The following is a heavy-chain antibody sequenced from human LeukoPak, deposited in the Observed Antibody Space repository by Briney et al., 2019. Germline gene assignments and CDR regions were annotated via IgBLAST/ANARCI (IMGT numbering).Heavy chain of an antibody. Sequence: GGSLRLSCAASGFTFSSYAMSWVRQAPGKGLEWVSAIIGSGGSTYYADSVKGRFTISTDNSKNPLYLQMNSLRAADTAVYYCAKVSATTRYNWNYVGINFWGQGILVTVSS. CDR2: IIGSGGST. J-gene: IGHJ4*02. CDR1: GFTFSSYA. V-gene: IGHV3-23*01. CDR3: AKVSATTRYNWNYVGINF. D-gene: IGHD1-7*01.